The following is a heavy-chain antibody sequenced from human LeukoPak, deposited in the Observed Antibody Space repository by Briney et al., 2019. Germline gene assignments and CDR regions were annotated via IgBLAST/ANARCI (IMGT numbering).Heavy chain of an antibody. V-gene: IGHV3-66*01. CDR3: ARDSAHLWFGEYAFDI. D-gene: IGHD3-10*01. Sequence: GGSLRLSCAASGFTVSSNYMSWVRQAPGKGLEWVSVIYSGGSTYYADSVKGRFTISRDNSKNTLYLQMNSLRAEDTAVYYCARDSAHLWFGEYAFDIWGQGTLVTVSS. CDR2: IYSGGST. CDR1: GFTVSSNY. J-gene: IGHJ4*02.